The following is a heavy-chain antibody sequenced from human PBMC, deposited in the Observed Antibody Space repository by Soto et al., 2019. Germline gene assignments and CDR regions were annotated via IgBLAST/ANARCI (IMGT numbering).Heavy chain of an antibody. CDR1: GFTFSGYT. V-gene: IGHV3-21*01. Sequence: GGSLRLSCAASGFTFSGYTMNWVRQAPGKGLEWVSSITSGSSYIYYADSVKGRFTISRDNAKNSLYLQINSLRAEDTAMYYCARSSCDYWGQGTLVTVSS. CDR2: ITSGSSYI. CDR3: ARSSCDY. J-gene: IGHJ4*02.